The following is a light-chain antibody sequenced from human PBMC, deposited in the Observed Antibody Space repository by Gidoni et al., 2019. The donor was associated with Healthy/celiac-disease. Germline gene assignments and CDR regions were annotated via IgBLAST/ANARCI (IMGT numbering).Light chain of an antibody. CDR3: GTWDSSLSAGV. V-gene: IGLV1-51*02. CDR2: ENN. J-gene: IGLJ3*02. CDR1: SSNIGNNY. Sequence: QKVTISCSGSSSNIGNNYVSWYQQLPGTAPKLLIYENNKRPSGIPDRFSGSKSGTSATLGITGLQTGDEADYYCGTWDSSLSAGVFGGGTKLTVL.